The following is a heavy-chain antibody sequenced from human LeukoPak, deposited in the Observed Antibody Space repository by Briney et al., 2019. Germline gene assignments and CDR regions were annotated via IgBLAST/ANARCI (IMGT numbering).Heavy chain of an antibody. J-gene: IGHJ4*02. Sequence: PGGSLRLSCAASGFTFSSYWMSWVRQAPGKGLEWVANIKQDGSEKYYVDSVKGRFTISRDNAKNSLYLQMNSLRAEDTAVYYRAREGGAAAGLYYFDYWGQGTLVTVSS. CDR1: GFTFSSYW. CDR2: IKQDGSEK. CDR3: AREGGAAAGLYYFDY. V-gene: IGHV3-7*03. D-gene: IGHD6-13*01.